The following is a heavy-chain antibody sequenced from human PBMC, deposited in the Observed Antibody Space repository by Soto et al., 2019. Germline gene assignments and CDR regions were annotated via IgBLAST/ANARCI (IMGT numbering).Heavy chain of an antibody. CDR3: AKEMENSSGWSDAFDI. CDR1: GFTFSSYG. J-gene: IGHJ3*02. V-gene: IGHV3-30*18. CDR2: ISYDGSNK. Sequence: QVQLEESGGGVVQPGRSLRLSCAASGFTFSSYGMHWVRQAPGKGLEWVAVISYDGSNKYYADSVKGRFTISRDNSKNTLYLQMNSLRAEDTAVYYCAKEMENSSGWSDAFDIWGQGTMVTVSS. D-gene: IGHD6-19*01.